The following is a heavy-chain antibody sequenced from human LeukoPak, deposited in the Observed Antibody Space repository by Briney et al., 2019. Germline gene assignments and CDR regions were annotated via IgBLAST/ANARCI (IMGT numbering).Heavy chain of an antibody. Sequence: GGSLRLSCAASGFTFSSYAMHWVRQAPGKGLEWVSSISSSSSYIYYADSVKGRFTISRDNAKNSLYLQMNSLRAEDTAVYYCASATDTDHLDYWGQGTLVTVSS. CDR1: GFTFSSYA. D-gene: IGHD2-21*02. CDR2: ISSSSSYI. V-gene: IGHV3-21*01. J-gene: IGHJ4*02. CDR3: ASATDTDHLDY.